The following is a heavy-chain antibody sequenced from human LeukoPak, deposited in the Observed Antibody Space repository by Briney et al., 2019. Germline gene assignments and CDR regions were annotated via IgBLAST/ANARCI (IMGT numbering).Heavy chain of an antibody. D-gene: IGHD2-2*01. CDR1: GGSISSYY. CDR2: IYTSGST. V-gene: IGHV4-4*07. J-gene: IGHJ6*03. Sequence: SETLSLTCTVSGGSISSYYWSWIRQPAGKGLEWIGRIYTSGSTNYNPSLKSRVTMSVDTSKNQFSLKLSSVTAADTAVYYCARVKGVVVPATTWVYYYYMDVWGKGTTVTISS. CDR3: ARVKGVVVPATTWVYYYYMDV.